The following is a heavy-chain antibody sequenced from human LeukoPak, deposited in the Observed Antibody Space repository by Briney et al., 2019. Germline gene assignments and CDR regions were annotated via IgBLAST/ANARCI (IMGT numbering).Heavy chain of an antibody. J-gene: IGHJ6*02. CDR3: AGDCGRLLFGGMDV. CDR2: VYYSGST. Sequence: SETLSLTCTVSGGSINSGVYYWSWIRQPPGKGLEWIGYVYYSGSTYYNPSLKSRVTISIDTSKNQFSLKLSSVTATDTAVYYCAGDCGRLLFGGMDVWGQGTTVTVSS. V-gene: IGHV4-30-4*01. CDR1: GGSINSGVYY. D-gene: IGHD3-3*01.